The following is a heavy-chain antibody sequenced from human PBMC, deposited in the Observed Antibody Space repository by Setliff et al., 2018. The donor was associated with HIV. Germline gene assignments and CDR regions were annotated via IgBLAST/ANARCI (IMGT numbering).Heavy chain of an antibody. CDR2: ISAGTGHT. Sequence: PGGSLRLSCAASGLTFSGYPMSWVRQAPGKGLEWVSAISAGTGHTYYADSVKGRFTISRDNSKSTLYLQMSSLTAEDTAVYYCARDRAYASFDYWGQGALVTVSS. J-gene: IGHJ4*02. D-gene: IGHD3-16*01. V-gene: IGHV3-23*01. CDR3: ARDRAYASFDY. CDR1: GLTFSGYP.